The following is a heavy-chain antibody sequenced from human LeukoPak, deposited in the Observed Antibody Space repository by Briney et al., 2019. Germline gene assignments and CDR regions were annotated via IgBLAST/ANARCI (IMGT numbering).Heavy chain of an antibody. J-gene: IGHJ4*02. Sequence: GGSLRLSCAASGFTFDDYAMHWVRQAPGKGLEWVSSISSSSSYIYYADSVKGRFTISRDNAKNSLYLQMNSLRAEDTAVYYCARVRVYYDSSDTLFDYWGQGTLVTVSS. CDR3: ARVRVYYDSSDTLFDY. CDR2: ISSSSSYI. CDR1: GFTFDDYA. D-gene: IGHD3-22*01. V-gene: IGHV3-21*01.